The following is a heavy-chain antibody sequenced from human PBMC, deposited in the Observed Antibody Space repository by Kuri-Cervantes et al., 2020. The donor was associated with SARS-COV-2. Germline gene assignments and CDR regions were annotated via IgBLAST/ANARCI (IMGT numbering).Heavy chain of an antibody. D-gene: IGHD3-3*01. CDR1: GGSFSGYY. Sequence: LRLSCAVYGGSFSGYYWSWIRQPPGKGLEWIGYIYYSGSTYYNPSLKSRVTISVDTSKNQFSLKLSSVTAADTAVYYCARVVSRTIFGVVKPDAFDIWGQGTMVTDSS. CDR2: IYYSGST. CDR3: ARVVSRTIFGVVKPDAFDI. J-gene: IGHJ3*02. V-gene: IGHV4-30-4*08.